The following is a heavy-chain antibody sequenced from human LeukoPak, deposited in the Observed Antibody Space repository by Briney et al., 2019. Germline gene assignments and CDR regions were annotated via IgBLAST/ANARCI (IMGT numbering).Heavy chain of an antibody. CDR2: IRYDGSNE. CDR1: GFTFSSYG. D-gene: IGHD2-2*02. V-gene: IGHV3-30*02. J-gene: IGHJ4*02. CDR3: AKMIVPAAIPAY. Sequence: QPGGSVRLSCAASGFTFSSYGMHWVRQAPGKGLEWVAFIRYDGSNEYYADSVKGRFTISRDNSKNTLYLQMNSLRAEDTAVYYCAKMIVPAAIPAYWGQGTLVTVSS.